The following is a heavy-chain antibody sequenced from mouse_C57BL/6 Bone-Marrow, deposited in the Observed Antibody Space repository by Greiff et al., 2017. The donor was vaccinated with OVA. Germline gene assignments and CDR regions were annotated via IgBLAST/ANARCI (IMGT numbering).Heavy chain of an antibody. V-gene: IGHV1-50*01. D-gene: IGHD1-1*01. J-gene: IGHJ2*01. CDR1: GYTFTSYW. CDR2: IDPSDSYT. Sequence: QVQLQQSGAELVKPGASVKLSCKASGYTFTSYWMQWVKQRPGQGLEWIGEIDPSDSYTNYNQKFKGKATLTVDTSSSTAYMQLSSLTSEDSAVYYCARETTGGYWGQGTTLTVSS. CDR3: ARETTGGY.